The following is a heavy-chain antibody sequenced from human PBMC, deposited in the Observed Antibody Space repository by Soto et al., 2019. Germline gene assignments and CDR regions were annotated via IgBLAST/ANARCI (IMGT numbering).Heavy chain of an antibody. CDR1: GGSISNSY. D-gene: IGHD5-12*01. CDR3: ARNVDIVATGVFAI. J-gene: IGHJ3*02. V-gene: IGHV4-59*12. Sequence: SETLSLTCTVSGGSISNSYWSWIRQSPEKGLEWIGYIYSSGSTNYNPSLNSRVTISVDTSKNQFSLKLSSVTAADTAVYYCARNVDIVATGVFAIWGQGTMVTVSS. CDR2: IYSSGST.